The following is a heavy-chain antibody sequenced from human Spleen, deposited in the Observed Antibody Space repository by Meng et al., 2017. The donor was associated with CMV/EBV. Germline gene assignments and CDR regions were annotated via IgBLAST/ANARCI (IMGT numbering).Heavy chain of an antibody. CDR1: GYSFTDYS. J-gene: IGHJ4*02. CDR2: VNPKGGGT. V-gene: IGHV1-2*02. D-gene: IGHD6-19*01. CDR3: VRDLGAVAGTHH. Sequence: ASVKVSCKASGYSFTDYSIHWVRQAPGQGLEWMGWVNPKGGGTTYAQKFQGRVTMTRDTSISTAYMQLRSLRFDDTAVYYCVRDLGAVAGTHHWGQGTLVTVSS.